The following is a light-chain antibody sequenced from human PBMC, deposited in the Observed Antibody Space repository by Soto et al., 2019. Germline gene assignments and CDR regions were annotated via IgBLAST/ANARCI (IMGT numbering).Light chain of an antibody. CDR2: GVS. V-gene: IGKV3-15*01. CDR3: QQYSQWPLT. Sequence: EIVMTQSPATLSVSQGERATLSCRASQSVTSNLAWYQQKPGQAPRLLMYGVSTRATGIPARFGGSGSATEFTLTISSLQSEDFAVYYCQQYSQWPLTFGGGTKVDVK. J-gene: IGKJ4*01. CDR1: QSVTSN.